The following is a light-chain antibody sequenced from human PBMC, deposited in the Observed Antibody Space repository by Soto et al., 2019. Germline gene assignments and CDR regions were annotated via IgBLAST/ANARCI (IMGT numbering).Light chain of an antibody. CDR3: QQRSNWQGAT. CDR2: DAS. Sequence: EIVVTQSPATLSLSPVERATLSCRASRSVSSYLAWYQQKPGQAPRLLIYDASNRATGIPARFSGSGSGTDFTLTISSLEPEDFAVYYCQQRSNWQGATFGGGTKVDIK. CDR1: RSVSSY. J-gene: IGKJ4*01. V-gene: IGKV3-11*01.